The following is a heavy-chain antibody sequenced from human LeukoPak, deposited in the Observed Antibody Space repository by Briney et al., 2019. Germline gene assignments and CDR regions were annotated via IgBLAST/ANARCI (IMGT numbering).Heavy chain of an antibody. CDR3: ARVTGYTIEDYFDY. J-gene: IGHJ4*02. CDR2: IYYSGST. V-gene: IGHV4-59*12. Sequence: SETLSLTCTVSGGSISSYYWSWIRQPPGKGLEWIGYIYYSGSTNYNPSLKSRVTISVDTSKNQFSLRLRSVTAADTAVYYCARVTGYTIEDYFDYWGQGTLVTVSS. D-gene: IGHD3-9*01. CDR1: GGSISSYY.